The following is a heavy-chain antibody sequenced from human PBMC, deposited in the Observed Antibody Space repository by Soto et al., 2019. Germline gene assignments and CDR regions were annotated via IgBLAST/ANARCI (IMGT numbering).Heavy chain of an antibody. CDR1: GGSISGYS. CDR3: AREPAAAAGRWFDP. D-gene: IGHD6-13*01. Sequence: SETLSLTCTVSGGSISGYSWSWIRQPPGKGLEWIGQINHSGSANYNPSLKSRVTISVHTSNSQFSLELSSVTAADTAVYYCAREPAAAAGRWFDPWGQGTLVTVSS. J-gene: IGHJ5*02. CDR2: INHSGSA. V-gene: IGHV4-34*01.